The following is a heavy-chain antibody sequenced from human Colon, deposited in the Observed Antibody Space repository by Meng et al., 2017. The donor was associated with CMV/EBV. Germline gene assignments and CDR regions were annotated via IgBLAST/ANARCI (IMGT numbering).Heavy chain of an antibody. Sequence: ASVKVSCKASGYTFTSFGISWVRQAPGRVLEWMGWISAYNGDTNYAQNLQGRVTMTTDTSTNTAYMELRSLRSDDTAIYYCAREGSTNCCPMDVWGQGTAVTVSS. J-gene: IGHJ6*02. D-gene: IGHD2-2*01. CDR2: ISAYNGDT. CDR3: AREGSTNCCPMDV. V-gene: IGHV1-18*01. CDR1: GYTFTSFG.